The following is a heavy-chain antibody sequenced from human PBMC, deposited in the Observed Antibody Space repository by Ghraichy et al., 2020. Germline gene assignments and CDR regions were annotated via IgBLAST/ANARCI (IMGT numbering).Heavy chain of an antibody. V-gene: IGHV4-61*01. Sequence: SETLSLTCTVSGGSVSSGSYYWSWIRQPPGKGLEWIGYIYYSGSTNYNPSLKSRVTISVDTSKNQFSLKLSSVTAADTAVYYCARDDYGDYEWVYWGQGTLVTVSS. CDR3: ARDDYGDYEWVY. CDR1: GGSVSSGSYY. CDR2: IYYSGST. J-gene: IGHJ4*02. D-gene: IGHD4-17*01.